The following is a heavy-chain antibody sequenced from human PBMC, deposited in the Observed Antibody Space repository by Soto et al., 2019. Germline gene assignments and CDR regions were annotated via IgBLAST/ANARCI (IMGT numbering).Heavy chain of an antibody. V-gene: IGHV3-30*18. Sequence: PGGSLRLSCAASGFTFSSYGMHWVRQAPGKGLEWVAVISYDGSNKYYADSVKGRFTISRDNSKNTLYLQMNSLRAEDTAVYYCAKVRGSTVTTVYYYYMDVWGKGTTVTVSS. J-gene: IGHJ6*03. CDR2: ISYDGSNK. D-gene: IGHD4-17*01. CDR3: AKVRGSTVTTVYYYYMDV. CDR1: GFTFSSYG.